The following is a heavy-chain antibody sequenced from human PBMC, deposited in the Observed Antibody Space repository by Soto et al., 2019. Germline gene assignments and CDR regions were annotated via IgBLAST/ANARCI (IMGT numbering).Heavy chain of an antibody. Sequence: GSGPTLVNPTQTLTLTCTFSGFSLNTYGVCVSWVRQPPGKALEWLARIDWDDDKYYNTSLKTRLTISKDTSKNQVVLKMTNMDPVDTATYYCARSEKQGVLYSYYGMDVWGQGTTVTVSS. CDR2: IDWDDDK. D-gene: IGHD1-1*01. J-gene: IGHJ6*02. CDR3: ARSEKQGVLYSYYGMDV. CDR1: GFSLNTYGVC. V-gene: IGHV2-70*11.